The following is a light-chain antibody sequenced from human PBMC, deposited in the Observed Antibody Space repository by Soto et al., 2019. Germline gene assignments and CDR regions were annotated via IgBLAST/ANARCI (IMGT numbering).Light chain of an antibody. CDR1: QSVRSN. J-gene: IGKJ5*01. Sequence: ERVMTQSPATLSVSPGERATLSCMAIQSVRSNFEWYQQKTGQAPRILIYDASNRATGIPARFSGSGSGTDFTLTISSLEPEDFEVYYCQQRSNWLITFGQGTRLEIK. V-gene: IGKV3-11*01. CDR3: QQRSNWLIT. CDR2: DAS.